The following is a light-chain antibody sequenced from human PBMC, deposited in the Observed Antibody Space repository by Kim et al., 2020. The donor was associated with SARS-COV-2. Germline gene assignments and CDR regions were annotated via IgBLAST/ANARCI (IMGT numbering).Light chain of an antibody. CDR3: QQRLNWPTYT. CDR2: DAS. J-gene: IGKJ2*01. V-gene: IGKV3-11*01. Sequence: APGESATLTCRASQGVSNYLAWYQQKPGQAPRLLIYDASNRATGIPARFSGSGSGTDFTLSISSLEPEDFAVYYCQQRLNWPTYTFGQGTKVEI. CDR1: QGVSNY.